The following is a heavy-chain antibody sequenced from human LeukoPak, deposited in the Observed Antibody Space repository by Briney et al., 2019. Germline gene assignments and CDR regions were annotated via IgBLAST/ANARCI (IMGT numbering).Heavy chain of an antibody. V-gene: IGHV3-23*01. CDR1: GFTFSSYA. J-gene: IGHJ3*02. Sequence: PGGSLRLSCAASGFTFSSYAMSWVRQAPGKGLEWVSAISGSGGSTYYADSVKGRFTISRDNSKNTLYLQMNSLRAEDTAVYYCAKDTYQGVFFGLLYAFDIWGQGTMVTVSS. CDR2: ISGSGGST. D-gene: IGHD3-3*01. CDR3: AKDTYQGVFFGLLYAFDI.